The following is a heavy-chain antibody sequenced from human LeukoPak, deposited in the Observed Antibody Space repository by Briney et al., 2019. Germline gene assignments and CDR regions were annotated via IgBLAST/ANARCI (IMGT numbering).Heavy chain of an antibody. CDR3: ANDRGIRIAAAGTDY. CDR1: GFTFSSYG. V-gene: IGHV3-30*02. CDR2: IRYDGSNK. Sequence: PGGSLRLSCAAAGFTFSSYGMHWVRQAPGKGLEWVAFIRYDGSNKYYADSVKGRFTISRDNSKNTLYLQMNSLRAQDTAVYYCANDRGIRIAAAGTDYWGQGTLVTVSS. J-gene: IGHJ4*02. D-gene: IGHD6-13*01.